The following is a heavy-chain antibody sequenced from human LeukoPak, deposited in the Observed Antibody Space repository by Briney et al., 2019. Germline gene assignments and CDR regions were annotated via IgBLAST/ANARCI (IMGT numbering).Heavy chain of an antibody. CDR1: GGTFSSYA. J-gene: IGHJ3*02. Sequence: SVKVSCKASGGTFSSYAISWVRQAPGQGLEWMGRIIPILGIANYAQKFQGRVTITADKSTSTAYMELSSLRSEDTAVYYGARDFGVRTGDYAFDIWGQGTMVTVSS. D-gene: IGHD4-17*01. CDR2: IIPILGIA. V-gene: IGHV1-69*04. CDR3: ARDFGVRTGDYAFDI.